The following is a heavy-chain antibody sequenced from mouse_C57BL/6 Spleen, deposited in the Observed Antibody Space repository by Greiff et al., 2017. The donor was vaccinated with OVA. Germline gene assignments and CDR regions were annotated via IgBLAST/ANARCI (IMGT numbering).Heavy chain of an antibody. J-gene: IGHJ1*03. CDR2: INPSTGGT. V-gene: IGHV1-42*01. D-gene: IGHD1-1*01. CDR1: GYSFTGYY. Sequence: VQLQQSGPELVKPGASVKISCKASGYSFTGYYMNWVKQSPEKSLEWIGEINPSTGGTTYNQKFKAKATLTVDKSSSPAYMQRKCLTSEDSAVYYWARGRAPVSSSYWYFDVWGTGTTVTVSS. CDR3: ARGRAPVSSSYWYFDV.